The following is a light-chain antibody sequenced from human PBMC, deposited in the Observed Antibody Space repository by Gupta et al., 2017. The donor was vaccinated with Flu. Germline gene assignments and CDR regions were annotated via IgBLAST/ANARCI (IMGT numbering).Light chain of an antibody. Sequence: GDEVREKYADWDHLTAGRAPKLVSYKDIKRPSGIPKRFSGSTSGTIASLTITGAQVDDEGDYYCFSVYRNVDERGLGGGTKLAVL. CDR2: KDI. CDR3: FSVYRNVDERG. J-gene: IGLJ3*02. CDR1: EVREKY. V-gene: IGLV3-10*02.